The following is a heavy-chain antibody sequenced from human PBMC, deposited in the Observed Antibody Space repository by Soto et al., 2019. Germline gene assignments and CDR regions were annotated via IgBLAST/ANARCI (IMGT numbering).Heavy chain of an antibody. CDR2: IYYSGST. CDR1: GGSISSSSYY. V-gene: IGHV4-39*01. D-gene: IGHD3-10*01. Sequence: QLQLQESGPGLVKPSETLSLTCTVSGGSISSSSYYWGWIRQPSGKGLEWIGSIYYSGSTYYNPSLKSRVTISVDTSKNQFSLQLSSVTAADTAVYYCATTYYFGSGSAYWGQGTLVTVSS. J-gene: IGHJ4*02. CDR3: ATTYYFGSGSAY.